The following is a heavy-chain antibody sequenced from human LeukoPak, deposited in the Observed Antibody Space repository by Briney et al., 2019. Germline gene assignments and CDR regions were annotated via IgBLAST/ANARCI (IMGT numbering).Heavy chain of an antibody. J-gene: IGHJ4*02. CDR1: GGSISSSSYY. Sequence: SETLSLTCTVSGGSISSSSYYWGWIRQPPGKVLEWIGSIYYSGSTYYNPSLKSRVTISVDTSKNQFSLKLSSVTAADTAVYYCAEDQQLEPFHYWGRGTLVAVSS. D-gene: IGHD1-1*01. CDR2: IYYSGST. CDR3: AEDQQLEPFHY. V-gene: IGHV4-39*07.